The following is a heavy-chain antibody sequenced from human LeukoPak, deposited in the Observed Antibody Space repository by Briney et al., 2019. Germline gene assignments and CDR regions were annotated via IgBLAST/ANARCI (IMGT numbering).Heavy chain of an antibody. J-gene: IGHJ4*02. CDR2: IDPSSGGT. CDR3: ARALSVSMIRGIIIPYSFDH. CDR1: GYTFIGYH. Sequence: GASVKVSCKASGYTFIGYHIQWVRQAPGQGLEWMGWIDPSSGGTNYAQKFQGWVTMTRDTSINTAYMELSRLRSNDTAVYYCARALSVSMIRGIIIPYSFDHWGQGTLVTVSS. D-gene: IGHD3-10*01. V-gene: IGHV1-2*04.